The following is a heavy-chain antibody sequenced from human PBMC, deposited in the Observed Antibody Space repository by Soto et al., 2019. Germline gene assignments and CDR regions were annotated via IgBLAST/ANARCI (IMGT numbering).Heavy chain of an antibody. CDR1: GVTFSSYA. D-gene: IGHD3-16*01. J-gene: IGHJ4*02. CDR3: AKSDDYVNPRTGYFDY. V-gene: IGHV3-23*01. Sequence: HGGSLRLSCASSGVTFSSYAMSWVRQAPGKGLEWVSAISGSGGSTYYADSVKGRFTISRDNSKNTLYLQMNSLRAEDTAVYYCAKSDDYVNPRTGYFDYWGQGNLVTVSA. CDR2: ISGSGGST.